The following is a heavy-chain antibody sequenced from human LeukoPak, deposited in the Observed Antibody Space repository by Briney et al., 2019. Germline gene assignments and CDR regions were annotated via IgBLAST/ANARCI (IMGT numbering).Heavy chain of an antibody. V-gene: IGHV3-9*01. J-gene: IGHJ4*02. D-gene: IGHD6-6*01. Sequence: GGSLRLSCAASGFTFDDYAMHWVRQAPGKGLEWVSGISWNSGSIGYADSVKGRFTISRDNAKNSLYLQMNSLRAEDTAVYYCARDYSSSSGALDYWGQGTLVTVSS. CDR3: ARDYSSSSGALDY. CDR1: GFTFDDYA. CDR2: ISWNSGSI.